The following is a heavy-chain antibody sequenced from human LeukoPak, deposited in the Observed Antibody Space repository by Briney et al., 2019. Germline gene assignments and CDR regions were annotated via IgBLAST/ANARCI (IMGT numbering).Heavy chain of an antibody. J-gene: IGHJ3*02. V-gene: IGHV1-8*01. D-gene: IGHD3-9*01. CDR2: MNPNSGNT. CDR1: GYTFTSYD. Sequence: GASVKVSCKASGYTFTSYDINWVRQATGQGLEWMGWMNPNSGNTGYAQKFQGRATMTRNTSISTAYMELSSLRSEDTAVYYCARGTRLRYFDWLLSRVAFDIWGQGTMVTVSS. CDR3: ARGTRLRYFDWLLSRVAFDI.